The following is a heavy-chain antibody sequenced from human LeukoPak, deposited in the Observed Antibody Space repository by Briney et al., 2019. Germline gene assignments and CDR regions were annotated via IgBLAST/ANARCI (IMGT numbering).Heavy chain of an antibody. CDR3: ARGRAKRCSGGSCYFDY. Sequence: ASVKVSCKASDYTFTSYGISWVRQAPGQGLEWMGWIGTYAGNTNYAQNLQGRVTMTTDTSTSTAYMELRSLRSDDTAMYYCARGRAKRCSGGSCYFDYWGQGTLVTVSS. V-gene: IGHV1-18*01. CDR1: DYTFTSYG. J-gene: IGHJ4*02. CDR2: IGTYAGNT. D-gene: IGHD2-15*01.